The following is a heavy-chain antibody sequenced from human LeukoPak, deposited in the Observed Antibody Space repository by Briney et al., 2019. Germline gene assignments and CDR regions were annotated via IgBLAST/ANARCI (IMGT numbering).Heavy chain of an antibody. J-gene: IGHJ5*02. D-gene: IGHD6-19*01. CDR2: ISYDGSNK. CDR3: AKETSYSSGWYPGSLYNWFDP. Sequence: QRLSHAPSGFTFNSFDLHWVRQTPDKGLEWGAVISYDGSNKYYADSVKGRFTISRDNSKNTLYLQMNSLRAEDTAVYYCAKETSYSSGWYPGSLYNWFDPWGQGALGTVSS. CDR1: GFTFNSFD. V-gene: IGHV3-30*18.